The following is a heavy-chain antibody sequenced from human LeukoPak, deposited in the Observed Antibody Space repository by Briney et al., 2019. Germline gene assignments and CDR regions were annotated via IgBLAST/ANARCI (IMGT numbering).Heavy chain of an antibody. Sequence: PSETLSLTCAVYGGSFSGYYWSWIRQPPGKGLEWIGEINHSGSTSYNPSLKSRVAISVDTSKNQFSLKLSSVTAADTAVYYCARDGLNYYGSGSHRGNDYWGQGTLVTVSS. CDR3: ARDGLNYYGSGSHRGNDY. D-gene: IGHD3-10*01. J-gene: IGHJ4*02. V-gene: IGHV4-34*01. CDR1: GGSFSGYY. CDR2: INHSGST.